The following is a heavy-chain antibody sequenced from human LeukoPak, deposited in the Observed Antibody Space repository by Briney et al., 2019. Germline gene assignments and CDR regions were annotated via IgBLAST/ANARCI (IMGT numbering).Heavy chain of an antibody. CDR2: MNPNSGNT. Sequence: ASVKVSCKASGYTFTNYDINWVRQATGQGLEWMGWMNPNSGNTGYAQNFQGRVTVTRDTSINTAYMDLSSLESDDTAVYYCARGPRGSGWAHDAFDIWGQGTMVTVSS. V-gene: IGHV1-8*01. J-gene: IGHJ3*02. CDR1: GYTFTNYD. CDR3: ARGPRGSGWAHDAFDI. D-gene: IGHD6-19*01.